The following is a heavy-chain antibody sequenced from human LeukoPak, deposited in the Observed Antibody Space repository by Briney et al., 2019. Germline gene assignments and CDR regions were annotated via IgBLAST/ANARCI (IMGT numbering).Heavy chain of an antibody. CDR3: ARGGSNFDY. CDR1: GGSISSYY. D-gene: IGHD2-15*01. V-gene: IGHV4-59*01. J-gene: IGHJ4*02. CDR2: IYYSGST. Sequence: PSETLSLTCTVSGGSISSYYWSWIRQPPGKGLEWIGYIYYSGSTNYNPSLKSQVTISVDTSQNQFSLKLSSVTAVDTAVYYCARGGSNFDYWGQGTLVTVSS.